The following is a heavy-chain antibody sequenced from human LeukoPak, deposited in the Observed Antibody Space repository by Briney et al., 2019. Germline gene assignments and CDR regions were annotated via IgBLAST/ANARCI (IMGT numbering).Heavy chain of an antibody. V-gene: IGHV3-9*03. D-gene: IGHD1-7*01. CDR3: AKAKGRGLELRYFDY. CDR1: GFTFDDYA. CDR2: ISWNSGSI. Sequence: PGRSLRLSCAASGFTFDDYAMHWVRQAPGKGLEWVSGISWNSGSIGYADSVKGRFTISRDNAKNSLYLLMNSLRAEDMALYYCAKAKGRGLELRYFDYWGQGTLVTVSS. J-gene: IGHJ4*02.